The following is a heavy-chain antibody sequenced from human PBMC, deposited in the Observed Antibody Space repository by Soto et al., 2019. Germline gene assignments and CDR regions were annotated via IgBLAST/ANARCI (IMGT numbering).Heavy chain of an antibody. CDR2: IYYSGST. Sequence: PSETLSLTCTVSGGSISSYYWSWIRQPPGKGLEWIGYIYYSGSTNYNPSLKSRVTISVDTSKNQFSLKLSSVTAADTAVYYCARTAMENYYYYYMDVWGKGTTVTVSS. J-gene: IGHJ6*03. D-gene: IGHD5-18*01. V-gene: IGHV4-59*01. CDR1: GGSISSYY. CDR3: ARTAMENYYYYYMDV.